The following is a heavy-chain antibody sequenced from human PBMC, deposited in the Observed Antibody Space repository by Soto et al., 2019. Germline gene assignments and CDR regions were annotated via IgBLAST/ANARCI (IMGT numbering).Heavy chain of an antibody. CDR1: GGSISNNRYC. CDR3: ARQSGGYYYGMDV. CDR2: ISYSGRA. J-gene: IGHJ6*02. Sequence: SETLSLTCTVSGGSISNNRYCWGWVRQSPGKGLEWIGSISYSGRAYYNPSLKGRVTISVDTSKNQFSLELNSVTAADTAVFYCARQSGGYYYGMDVWGQGTTVTVSS. D-gene: IGHD1-26*01. V-gene: IGHV4-39*01.